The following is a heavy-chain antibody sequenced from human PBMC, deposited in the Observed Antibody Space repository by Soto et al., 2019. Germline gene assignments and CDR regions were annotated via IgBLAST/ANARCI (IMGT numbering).Heavy chain of an antibody. CDR3: ARHYDSSGYYPTQDFDY. J-gene: IGHJ4*02. V-gene: IGHV4-39*01. Sequence: QLQLQESGPGLVKPSETLSLTCTVSGGSISSSSYYWGWIRQPPGKGLEWIGSIYYSGSTYYNPSLKSRVTIPVDTSNNQFSLKLSSVTAADTAVYYCARHYDSSGYYPTQDFDYWGQGTLVTVSS. CDR2: IYYSGST. CDR1: GGSISSSSYY. D-gene: IGHD3-22*01.